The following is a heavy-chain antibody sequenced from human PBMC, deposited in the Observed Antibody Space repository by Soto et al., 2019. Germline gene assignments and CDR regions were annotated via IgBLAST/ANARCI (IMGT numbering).Heavy chain of an antibody. J-gene: IGHJ4*02. CDR2: IDPSDSYT. D-gene: IGHD6-13*01. CDR1: GYSFTSYW. Sequence: GESLKISCKGSGYSFTSYWISWVRQMPGKGLEWMGRIDPSDSYTNYSPSFQGHVTISADKSISTAYLQWSSLKASDTAMYYCARHGGSIAAAEQDYWGQGTLVTVPS. CDR3: ARHGGSIAAAEQDY. V-gene: IGHV5-10-1*01.